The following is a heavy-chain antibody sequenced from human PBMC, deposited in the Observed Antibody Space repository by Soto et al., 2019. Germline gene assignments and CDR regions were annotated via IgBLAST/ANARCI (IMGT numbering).Heavy chain of an antibody. CDR1: GFTFSTYA. CDR3: AKSACTRTSCYLNY. D-gene: IGHD2-2*01. V-gene: IGHV3-23*01. Sequence: PGGSLRLSCAASGFTFSTYAMSWVRRAPGKGLEWLSTFSGSGDTTYYADSVKGRFTISRDNSKNTLYLSMNSLRAEDTALYYCAKSACTRTSCYLNYWGQGTLVTVSS. J-gene: IGHJ4*02. CDR2: FSGSGDTT.